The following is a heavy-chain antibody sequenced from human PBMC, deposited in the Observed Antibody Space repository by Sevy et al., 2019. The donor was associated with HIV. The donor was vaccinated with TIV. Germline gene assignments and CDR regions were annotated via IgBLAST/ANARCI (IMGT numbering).Heavy chain of an antibody. D-gene: IGHD2-15*01. J-gene: IGHJ3*02. CDR2: IYYSGST. V-gene: IGHV4-59*01. Sequence: SETLSLTCTVSGGSISSYYWSWIRQPPGKGLGWIGYIYYSGSTNYNPSLKSRVTISVDTSKNQFSLKLSCVTAADAAVYYCARAGGNGAFDIWGQGTMVTVSS. CDR1: GGSISSYY. CDR3: ARAGGNGAFDI.